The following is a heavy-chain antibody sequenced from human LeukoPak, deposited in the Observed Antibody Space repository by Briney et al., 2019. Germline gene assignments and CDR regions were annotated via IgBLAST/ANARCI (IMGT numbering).Heavy chain of an antibody. Sequence: GRSLRLSCAVSGFTFDDHAMHWVRQAPGKGLEWVAGITKDSGFMEYADSVKGQFTISRDNAKSTLYLQMNSLRIEDTALYHCAGKPAGSSPFAPWGQGTLVTVSS. CDR3: AGKPAGSSPFAP. CDR2: ITKDSGFM. V-gene: IGHV3-9*01. D-gene: IGHD1-14*01. J-gene: IGHJ5*02. CDR1: GFTFDDHA.